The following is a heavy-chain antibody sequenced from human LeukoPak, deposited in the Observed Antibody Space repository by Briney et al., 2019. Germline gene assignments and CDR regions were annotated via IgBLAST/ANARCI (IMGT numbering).Heavy chain of an antibody. CDR2: ITSTCRTP. J-gene: IGHJ4*02. D-gene: IGHD4-17*01. Sequence: GGSLRLSCAASGFTFSSYAMNWVRQAPGKGLEWVSGITSTCRTPYYADSVKGRFTISRDNTNNTLYLQMDSLRVEDTAVYYCAVIATVTPGYWGQGTLVSVSS. CDR3: AVIATVTPGY. CDR1: GFTFSSYA. V-gene: IGHV3-23*05.